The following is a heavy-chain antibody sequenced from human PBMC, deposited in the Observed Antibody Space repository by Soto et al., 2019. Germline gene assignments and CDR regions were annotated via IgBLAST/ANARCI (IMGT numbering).Heavy chain of an antibody. CDR2: IIPIFGTA. CDR3: ARDLLYDCSSTSCYRSYYYGMDV. CDR1: GGTFSSYA. J-gene: IGHJ6*02. D-gene: IGHD2-2*02. Sequence: SVKVSCKASGGTFSSYAISWVRQAPGQGLEWMGGIIPIFGTANYAQKFQGRVTITADESTSTAYMELSSLRSEDTAVYYCARDLLYDCSSTSCYRSYYYGMDVWGQGTTVTVSS. V-gene: IGHV1-69*13.